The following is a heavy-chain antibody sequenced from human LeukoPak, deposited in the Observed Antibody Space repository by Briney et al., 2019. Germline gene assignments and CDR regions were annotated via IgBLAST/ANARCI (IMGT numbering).Heavy chain of an antibody. Sequence: SETLSLTCTVSGGSISSGSYYWSWIPQPAGKGLEWIVRIYTSEITNYNPSLKSRVTISVDTSKTQFSLKLSSVTAADTAVYYCARTLIAVAADWFDPWGQGTLVTVSS. CDR2: IYTSEIT. CDR3: ARTLIAVAADWFDP. J-gene: IGHJ5*02. CDR1: GGSISSGSYY. V-gene: IGHV4-61*02. D-gene: IGHD6-19*01.